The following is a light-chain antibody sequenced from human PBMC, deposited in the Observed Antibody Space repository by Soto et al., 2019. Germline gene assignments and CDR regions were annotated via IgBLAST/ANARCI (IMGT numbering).Light chain of an antibody. Sequence: DIQMTQSPSTLSGSVGDRVTITCRASQTISSWLAWYQQKPGKAPKLLLYKASTLKSGVPSRFSGSGSGTECTRPISSLQPDDVATYYCQHDKSYSEAFGQGTKVELK. V-gene: IGKV1-5*03. CDR1: QTISSW. CDR2: KAS. J-gene: IGKJ1*01. CDR3: QHDKSYSEA.